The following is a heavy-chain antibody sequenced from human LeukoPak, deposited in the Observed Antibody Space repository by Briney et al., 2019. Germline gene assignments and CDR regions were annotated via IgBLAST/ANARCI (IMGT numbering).Heavy chain of an antibody. D-gene: IGHD3-9*01. CDR1: GFTFSYYS. CDR3: ARDPGGLTGILYYYYMDV. CDR2: ICRSSSYI. V-gene: IGHV3-21*01. J-gene: IGHJ6*03. Sequence: GGSLRLSCAASGFTFSYYSMNWVRQAPGKGLEWVSSICRSSSYIYYADSVKGRFTTSRDNAKNSLYLQMNSLRAEDTAVYYCARDPGGLTGILYYYYMDVWGKGTTVTVSS.